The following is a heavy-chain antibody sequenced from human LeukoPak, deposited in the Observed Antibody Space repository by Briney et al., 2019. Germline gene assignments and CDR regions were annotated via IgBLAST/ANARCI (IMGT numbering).Heavy chain of an antibody. CDR3: AKVDSYGVVVIANDAFDI. Sequence: PGGSLRLSCAASGFTFSSYGMHWVRQAPGKGLEWVAFIRYDGSNKYYADSVKGRFTISRDNSKNTLYLQMNSLRAEDTAVYYCAKVDSYGVVVIANDAFDIWGQGTMVTVSS. CDR1: GFTFSSYG. CDR2: IRYDGSNK. D-gene: IGHD2-21*01. V-gene: IGHV3-30*02. J-gene: IGHJ3*02.